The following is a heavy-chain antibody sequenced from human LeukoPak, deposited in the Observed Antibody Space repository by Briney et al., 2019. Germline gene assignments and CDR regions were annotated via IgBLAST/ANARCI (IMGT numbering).Heavy chain of an antibody. CDR2: IYYRGST. J-gene: IGHJ4*02. Sequence: SETLSLTCTVSGGSISSYYWSWIRQPPGKGLEWIGYIYYRGSTSYNPSLKSRVAMSVDTSTNQFSLKLSSVTAADTAVYYCASGQSDFDNWGQGTLVTVSS. CDR1: GGSISSYY. V-gene: IGHV4-59*01. CDR3: ASGQSDFDN.